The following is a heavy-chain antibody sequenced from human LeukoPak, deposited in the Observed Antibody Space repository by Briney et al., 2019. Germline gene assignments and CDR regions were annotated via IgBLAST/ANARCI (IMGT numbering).Heavy chain of an antibody. D-gene: IGHD1-26*01. CDR1: GFTFSSYA. J-gene: IGHJ4*02. V-gene: IGHV3-23*01. Sequence: GGSLRLSCVASGFTFSSYAMTWVRQGPGKGLEWVSDISGSGATTYYADSVRGRFTISRDNSKNTLFLQMNSLRAEDTAVYYGAKTLVGAGDWGQGTLVTVSS. CDR3: AKTLVGAGD. CDR2: ISGSGATT.